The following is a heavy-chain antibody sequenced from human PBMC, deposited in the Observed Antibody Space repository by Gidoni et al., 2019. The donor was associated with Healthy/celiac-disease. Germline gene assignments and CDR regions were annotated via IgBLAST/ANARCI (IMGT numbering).Heavy chain of an antibody. V-gene: IGHV4-34*01. Sequence: QVQLQQWGAGLLKPSETLSLTCAVYGGSFSGYYWRWIRQPPGKGLEWIGEINHSGSTNYNPALKNRVTISVDPSKNQFPLKLSSLTGGDTAVYYRARGGGRGWYTGDYWGQGTLVTVSS. CDR3: ARGGGRGWYTGDY. J-gene: IGHJ4*02. CDR1: GGSFSGYY. CDR2: INHSGST. D-gene: IGHD6-19*01.